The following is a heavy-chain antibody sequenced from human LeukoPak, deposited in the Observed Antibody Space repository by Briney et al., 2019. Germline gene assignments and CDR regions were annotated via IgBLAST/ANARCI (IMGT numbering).Heavy chain of an antibody. V-gene: IGHV4-39*01. CDR3: ARVGRWYYDFWSGYSRYNWFDP. CDR1: GGSISSYY. Sequence: SETLSLTCTVSGGSISSYYWGWIRQPPGKGLEWVGSIYYSGSTYYNPSLKSRVTISVDTSKNQFSLKLSSVTAADTAVYYCARVGRWYYDFWSGYSRYNWFDPWGQGTLVTVSS. CDR2: IYYSGST. J-gene: IGHJ5*02. D-gene: IGHD3-3*01.